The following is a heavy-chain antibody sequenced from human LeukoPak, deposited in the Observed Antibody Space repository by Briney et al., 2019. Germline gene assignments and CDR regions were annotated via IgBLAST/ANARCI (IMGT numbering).Heavy chain of an antibody. CDR1: GYTLTGYY. V-gene: IGHV1-2*02. J-gene: IGHJ5*02. Sequence: ASVKASPKAPGYTLTGYYIHWVRQAPGQGLEWMGWINPNNGGTNYAQKFQGRVTMTRDTSISTAYMELSRLRSDDTAVYYCARSTLPYQLLYSLWFDPWGQGTLVTVSS. CDR3: ARSTLPYQLLYSLWFDP. D-gene: IGHD2-2*02. CDR2: INPNNGGT.